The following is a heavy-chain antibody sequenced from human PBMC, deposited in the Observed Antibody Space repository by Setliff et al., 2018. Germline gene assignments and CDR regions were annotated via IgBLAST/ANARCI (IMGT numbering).Heavy chain of an antibody. Sequence: ASVKVSFKASGYTFTGYYMHWVRQAPGQGLEWMGWINPNSGGTNYAQKFQGRVTMTRDTSISTAYMELSRLRSDDTAVYYCARGGGSSSWYDAFDIWGQGTMVTVSS. CDR2: INPNSGGT. V-gene: IGHV1-2*02. CDR1: GYTFTGYY. J-gene: IGHJ3*02. D-gene: IGHD6-13*01. CDR3: ARGGGSSSWYDAFDI.